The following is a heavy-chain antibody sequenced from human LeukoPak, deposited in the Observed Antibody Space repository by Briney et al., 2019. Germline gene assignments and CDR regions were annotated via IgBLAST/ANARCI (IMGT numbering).Heavy chain of an antibody. Sequence: PGGSLRLSCAASGFTFSSYAMSWVRQAPGKGLEWVSAISGSGGSTYYADSVKGRFTISRDNSKNTLYLQMNSLRAEDTAVYYCARDLSGYYDSSGYYSVAYWGQGTLVTVSS. CDR1: GFTFSSYA. D-gene: IGHD3-22*01. V-gene: IGHV3-23*01. J-gene: IGHJ4*02. CDR3: ARDLSGYYDSSGYYSVAY. CDR2: ISGSGGST.